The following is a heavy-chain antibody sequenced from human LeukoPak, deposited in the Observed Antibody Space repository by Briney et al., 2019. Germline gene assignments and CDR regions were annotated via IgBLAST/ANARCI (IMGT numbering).Heavy chain of an antibody. CDR1: GGSISGGY. CDR2: VYTIGST. V-gene: IGHV4-4*09. J-gene: IGHJ4*02. CDR3: ARKNPSDDRSGYTIDY. D-gene: IGHD3-22*01. Sequence: PSETLSLTCTVSGGSISGGYWSWLRQPPGRGLEWLGYVYTIGSTNHTPSLKTRVTISFHTSHRQSALTLSSVTGADTAVSYCARKNPSDDRSGYTIDYWGQGTLVTVSS.